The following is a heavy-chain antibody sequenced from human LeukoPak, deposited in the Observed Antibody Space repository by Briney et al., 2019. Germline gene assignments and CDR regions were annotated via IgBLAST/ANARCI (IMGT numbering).Heavy chain of an antibody. J-gene: IGHJ5*02. V-gene: IGHV4-39*01. CDR1: GGSISSSSYY. Sequence: SETLSLTCTVCGGSISSSSYYWGWIRQPPGKGLEWVGSIYYSGITYYNPSLKSRVTISVDTSKNQFSLKLSSVTAADTAVYYCARSGSYSFWFDPWGQGTLVTVSS. D-gene: IGHD1-26*01. CDR3: ARSGSYSFWFDP. CDR2: IYYSGIT.